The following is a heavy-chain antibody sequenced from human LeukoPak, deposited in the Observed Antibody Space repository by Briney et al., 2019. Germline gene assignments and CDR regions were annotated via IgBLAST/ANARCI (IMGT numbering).Heavy chain of an antibody. CDR3: ATMGDYYDSSGYYFFDY. Sequence: SETLYLTCTVSGGSISSYYWSWIRQPAGKGLEWIGRIYTSGSTNYNPSLKSRVTMSVDTSKNQFSLKLSSVTAADTAVYYCATMGDYYDSSGYYFFDYWGQGTLVTVSS. CDR1: GGSISSYY. J-gene: IGHJ4*02. D-gene: IGHD3-22*01. V-gene: IGHV4-4*07. CDR2: IYTSGST.